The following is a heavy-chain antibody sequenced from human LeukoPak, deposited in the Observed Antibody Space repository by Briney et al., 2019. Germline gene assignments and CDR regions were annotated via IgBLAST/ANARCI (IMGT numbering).Heavy chain of an antibody. D-gene: IGHD3-3*01. CDR3: AKDRRFLEWPSYYMDV. CDR1: GFTFNNYA. CDR2: VSGSGDPT. V-gene: IGHV3-23*01. Sequence: GGSLRLSCAASGFTFNNYAMTRVRQAPGKGLEWVSSVSGSGDPTSYADSVKGRFTISRDNSKNTLYLQMNSLRAEDTAVYYCAKDRRFLEWPSYYMDVWGKGTTVTVSS. J-gene: IGHJ6*03.